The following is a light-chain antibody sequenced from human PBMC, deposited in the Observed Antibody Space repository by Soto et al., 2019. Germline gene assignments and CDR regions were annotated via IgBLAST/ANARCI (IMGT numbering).Light chain of an antibody. CDR3: QQYGSSPRT. Sequence: DIVLTQTPVTLSLSPGERATLSCRASQSVSNNYLAWYQQKPGQAPRLLIYGASNRATGIPGRFSGSGSGTDFTLTISRLEPEDFAVYYCQQYGSSPRTFGQGTKVDIK. CDR1: QSVSNNY. V-gene: IGKV3-20*01. CDR2: GAS. J-gene: IGKJ1*01.